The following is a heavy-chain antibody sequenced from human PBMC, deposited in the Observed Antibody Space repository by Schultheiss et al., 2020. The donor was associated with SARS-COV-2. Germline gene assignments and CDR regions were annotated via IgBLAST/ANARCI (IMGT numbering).Heavy chain of an antibody. V-gene: IGHV3-11*06. J-gene: IGHJ6*03. D-gene: IGHD2-2*01. CDR1: GFTFSDYY. CDR3: ARAVRVPAATYYYYYYMDV. CDR2: ISSSSSYI. Sequence: AGSLRLSCAASGFTFSDYYMNWIRQAPGKGLEWVSSISSSSSYIYYADSVKGRFTISRDNSKNTLYLQMNSLRAEDTAVYYCARAVRVPAATYYYYYYMDVWGKGTTVTVSS.